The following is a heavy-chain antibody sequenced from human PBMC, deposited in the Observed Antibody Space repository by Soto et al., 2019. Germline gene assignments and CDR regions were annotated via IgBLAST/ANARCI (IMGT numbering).Heavy chain of an antibody. V-gene: IGHV1-8*01. J-gene: IGHJ4*02. CDR1: GYTFSTYD. Sequence: QEQLVQSGAEVKKPGASVKVSCKTSGYTFSTYDINWVRQAPGQGLEWMGWMNPNTGNTGYAQKFRGRVTLTRNTSISTAYMELMSLKTEDTAVYFCARRKERSGPNYFDYWGQGTLVTV. CDR2: MNPNTGNT. D-gene: IGHD6-25*01. CDR3: ARRKERSGPNYFDY.